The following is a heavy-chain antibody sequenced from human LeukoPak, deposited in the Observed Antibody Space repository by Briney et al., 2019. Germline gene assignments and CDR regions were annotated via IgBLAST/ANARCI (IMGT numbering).Heavy chain of an antibody. CDR2: INTDGTVT. J-gene: IGHJ4*02. V-gene: IGHV3-74*01. D-gene: IGHD6-19*01. Sequence: GGSLRLSCAASGFTFSKYWMLWVRQAPGKGLESVSGINTDGTVTTYADSVKGRFTVSRDNADNTMFLQMNSVRDEDTAVYYCATKQWLAPPPDSWGQGTPVTVSS. CDR3: ATKQWLAPPPDS. CDR1: GFTFSKYW.